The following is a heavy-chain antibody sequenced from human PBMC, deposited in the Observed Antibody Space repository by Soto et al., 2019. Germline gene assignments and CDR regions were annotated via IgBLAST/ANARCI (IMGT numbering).Heavy chain of an antibody. Sequence: SETLSLTCYGSSYVIDSGHYWGWVRQPPGKGLEWVGSIYDSGTTYYNPSLRSRVTISADTSKNQFSLSLTSVTAADTAVYYCARSPQYYTPGSSPFDYWGPGTMVTVSS. D-gene: IGHD3-3*01. CDR2: IYDSGTT. CDR3: ARSPQYYTPGSSPFDY. J-gene: IGHJ4*03. V-gene: IGHV4-38-2*01. CDR1: SYVIDSGHY.